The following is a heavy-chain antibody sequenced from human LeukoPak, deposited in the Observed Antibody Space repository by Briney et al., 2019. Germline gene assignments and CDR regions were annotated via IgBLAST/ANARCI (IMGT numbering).Heavy chain of an antibody. CDR3: ASLHWARDTVSFDY. D-gene: IGHD4-17*01. V-gene: IGHV3-48*04. CDR1: GFTFSSYS. CDR2: ISRSGRTI. J-gene: IGHJ4*02. Sequence: GGSLRLSCAASGFTFSSYSMNSVRQAPGKGLEWVSYISRSGRTIYYADSVKGRFTISRDDAKNSLYQQMNSLRAEDTAVYYCASLHWARDTVSFDYWGQGALVTVSS.